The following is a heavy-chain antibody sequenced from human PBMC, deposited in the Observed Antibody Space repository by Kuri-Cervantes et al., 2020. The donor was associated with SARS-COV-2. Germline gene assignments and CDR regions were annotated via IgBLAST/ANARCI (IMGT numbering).Heavy chain of an antibody. CDR2: INHSGST. Sequence: GSLRLSCAVYGGSFSGYYWSWIRQPPGKGLEWIGEINHSGSTNYNPSLKSRVTTSVDTSKNQFSLKLSSVTAADTAVYYCARMAIVVVPAALPNWFDPWGQGTLVTVSS. D-gene: IGHD2-2*03. CDR1: GGSFSGYY. J-gene: IGHJ5*02. CDR3: ARMAIVVVPAALPNWFDP. V-gene: IGHV4-34*01.